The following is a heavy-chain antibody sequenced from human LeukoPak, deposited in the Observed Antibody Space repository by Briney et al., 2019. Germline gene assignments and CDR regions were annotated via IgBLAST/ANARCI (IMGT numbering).Heavy chain of an antibody. J-gene: IGHJ4*02. CDR1: GFTFSSYA. V-gene: IGHV3-30-3*01. CDR2: ISYDGSNK. CDR3: ARGQQLVSVLYY. D-gene: IGHD6-13*01. Sequence: PGGSLRLSCAASGFTFSSYAMHWVRQAPGKGLEWVAVISYDGSNKYYADSVKGRFTISRDNSKNTLYLQMNSLRAEDTAVYSCARGQQLVSVLYYWGQGTLVTVSS.